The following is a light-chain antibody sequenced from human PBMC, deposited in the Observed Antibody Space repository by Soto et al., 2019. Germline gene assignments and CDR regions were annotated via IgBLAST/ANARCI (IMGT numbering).Light chain of an antibody. Sequence: DLMMTQNPLSLSVAPGQPASISCKSSQSLLHITGETFLFWYLQKPGQSPQLLIYEVSTRVSGVPDRFSGSGSGTDFTLEISRVETDDVGIYYCMQSTQLPPTFGEGTRLEIK. J-gene: IGKJ5*01. CDR3: MQSTQLPPT. CDR2: EVS. CDR1: QSLLHITGETF. V-gene: IGKV2D-29*02.